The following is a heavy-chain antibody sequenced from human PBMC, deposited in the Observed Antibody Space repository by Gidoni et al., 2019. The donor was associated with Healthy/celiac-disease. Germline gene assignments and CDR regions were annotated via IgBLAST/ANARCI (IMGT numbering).Heavy chain of an antibody. CDR1: GGSISSYY. V-gene: IGHV4-59*01. CDR2: IYYSGST. J-gene: IGHJ6*03. Sequence: QVQLQESGPGLVKPSETLSLTCTVSGGSISSYYWSWIRQPPGKGLEWIGYIYYSGSTNYNPSLKSRVTISVDTSKNQFSLKLSSVTAADTAVYYCARVGAAADSYYYYYMDVWGKGTTVTVSS. CDR3: ARVGAAADSYYYYYMDV. D-gene: IGHD6-13*01.